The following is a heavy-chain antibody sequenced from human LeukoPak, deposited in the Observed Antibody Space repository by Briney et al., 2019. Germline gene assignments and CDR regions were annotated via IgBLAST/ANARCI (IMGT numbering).Heavy chain of an antibody. Sequence: SVKVSCKASGGTFSSYTISWVRQAPGQGLEWMGRIIPILGIANYAQKFQGRVTITADKSTSTAYMELSSLRSEDTAVYYCARDSTMGYGSGSYYWFDPWGQGTLVTVSS. J-gene: IGHJ5*02. V-gene: IGHV1-69*04. D-gene: IGHD3-10*01. CDR2: IIPILGIA. CDR1: GGTFSSYT. CDR3: ARDSTMGYGSGSYYWFDP.